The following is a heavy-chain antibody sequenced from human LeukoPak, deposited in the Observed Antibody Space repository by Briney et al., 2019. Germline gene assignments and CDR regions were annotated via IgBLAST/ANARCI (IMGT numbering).Heavy chain of an antibody. Sequence: PSQTLSLTCTVSGGSISSGGYYWSWIRQHPGKGLEWIGYIYYGGDTKYNPSLKSRVTTSVDTSKNQFSLKLSSVTAADTAVYYCARDVYSYGPDYWGQGTLVTVPS. CDR1: GGSISSGGYY. CDR2: IYYGGDT. J-gene: IGHJ4*02. V-gene: IGHV4-31*03. CDR3: ARDVYSYGPDY. D-gene: IGHD5-18*01.